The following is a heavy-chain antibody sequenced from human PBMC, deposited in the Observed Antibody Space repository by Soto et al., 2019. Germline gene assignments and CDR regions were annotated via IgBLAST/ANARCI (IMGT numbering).Heavy chain of an antibody. CDR1: GFTFISYS. D-gene: IGHD4-17*01. CDR3: ARDLNYGLFDY. Sequence: EVQLVESGGGLVQPGGSLRLSCAASGFTFISYSMNWVRQAPGKVLEWVSYISSSSSTIYYADSVKGRFTISRDNAKNSLYLQMNILRAEDTAVYYCARDLNYGLFDYWGQGTLVTVSS. CDR2: ISSSSSTI. J-gene: IGHJ4*02. V-gene: IGHV3-48*01.